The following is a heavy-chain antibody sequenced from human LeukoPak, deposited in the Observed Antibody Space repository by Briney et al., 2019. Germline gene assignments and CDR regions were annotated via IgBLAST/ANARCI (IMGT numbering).Heavy chain of an antibody. CDR3: ARIGDTAMAFDY. J-gene: IGHJ4*02. CDR1: GGTFSRYT. CDR2: IIPILGIT. Sequence: SVKVSCKASGGTFSRYTISWVRQAPGQGLEWMGKIIPILGITNYAQKFQGRVTITADKSTSTAYMELSSLRSEDTAVYYCARIGDTAMAFDYWGQGTLVTVSS. V-gene: IGHV1-69*02. D-gene: IGHD5-18*01.